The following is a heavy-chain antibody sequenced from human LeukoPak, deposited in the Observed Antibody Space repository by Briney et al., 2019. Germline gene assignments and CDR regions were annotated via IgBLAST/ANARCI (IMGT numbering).Heavy chain of an antibody. CDR2: ISGSGGST. CDR1: GFTFSSYF. D-gene: IGHD3-22*01. J-gene: IGHJ5*02. Sequence: GGSLRLSCAASGFTFSSYFMTWVRQAPGKGLEWVSAISGSGGSTYYADSVKGRFTISRDNSKNTLYLQMNSLRAEDTAVYYCAKGSYYYDIPNWFDPWGQGTLVTVSS. CDR3: AKGSYYYDIPNWFDP. V-gene: IGHV3-23*01.